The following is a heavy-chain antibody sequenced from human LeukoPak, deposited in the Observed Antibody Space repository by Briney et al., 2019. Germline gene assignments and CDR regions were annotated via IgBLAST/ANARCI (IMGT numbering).Heavy chain of an antibody. CDR3: ASSPFIVGATTNLRRYFDY. Sequence: SETLSLTCAVYGGSLSGYYWSWIRQPPGKGLEWIGEINHSGSTNYNPSLKSRVTISVDTSKNQFSLKLSSVTAADTAVYYCASSPFIVGATTNLRRYFDYWGQGTLVTVSS. V-gene: IGHV4-34*01. CDR2: INHSGST. CDR1: GGSLSGYY. J-gene: IGHJ4*02. D-gene: IGHD1-26*01.